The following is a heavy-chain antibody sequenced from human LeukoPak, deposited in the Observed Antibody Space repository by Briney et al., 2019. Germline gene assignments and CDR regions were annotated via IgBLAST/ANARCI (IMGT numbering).Heavy chain of an antibody. Sequence: PSETLSLTCAVYGGSFSGYYWSWIRQPPGKGLEWIGEINHNGSTNYNPSLKSRVTISVDTSKNQFSLKLSSVTAADTAVYYCARVPILHTAFDIWGQGTMVTVSS. CDR1: GGSFSGYY. J-gene: IGHJ3*02. D-gene: IGHD3-3*01. CDR3: ARVPILHTAFDI. V-gene: IGHV4-34*01. CDR2: INHNGST.